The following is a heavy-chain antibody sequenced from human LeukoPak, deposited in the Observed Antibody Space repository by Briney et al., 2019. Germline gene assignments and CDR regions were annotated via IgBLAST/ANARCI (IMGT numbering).Heavy chain of an antibody. Sequence: ASVKVSCKASGYTFTGYYMHWVRQAPGQGLEWMGWINPNSGGTNYAQKFQGRVTMTRDTSISTAYMELRRLRSHDTAVYYCARDPVHYDSSGSDYWGQGTLVTVSS. J-gene: IGHJ4*02. D-gene: IGHD3-22*01. V-gene: IGHV1-2*02. CDR1: GYTFTGYY. CDR2: INPNSGGT. CDR3: ARDPVHYDSSGSDY.